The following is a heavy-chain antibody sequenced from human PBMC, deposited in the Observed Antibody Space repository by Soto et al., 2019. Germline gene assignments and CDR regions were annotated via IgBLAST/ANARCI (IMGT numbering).Heavy chain of an antibody. D-gene: IGHD3-22*01. Sequence: EVQLVESGGGLVQPGESLRLSCATSGFTFSSYWMHWVRQAPGKGLVWVSRINGDGSTTSYADSVKCRFTISRDNAKNTLYLRMNSLRAEDTAVYYCTRPRYDDSGTPFDYWGQGTLVTVSS. CDR2: INGDGSTT. CDR3: TRPRYDDSGTPFDY. V-gene: IGHV3-74*01. CDR1: GFTFSSYW. J-gene: IGHJ4*02.